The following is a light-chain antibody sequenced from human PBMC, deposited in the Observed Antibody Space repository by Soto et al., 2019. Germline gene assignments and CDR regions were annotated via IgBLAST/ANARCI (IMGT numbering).Light chain of an antibody. Sequence: SLLTPPASVSGSRGQSSSISCTGTDENIGRFDFVSWYQQHPDKAPKLLIYEVRKRPSGVSDRFSASKSGNTASLTISGLQAEDEGDYYCSSYATTARRLFGTGTKVTVL. V-gene: IGLV2-14*01. J-gene: IGLJ1*01. CDR3: SSYATTARRL. CDR1: DENIGRFDF. CDR2: EVR.